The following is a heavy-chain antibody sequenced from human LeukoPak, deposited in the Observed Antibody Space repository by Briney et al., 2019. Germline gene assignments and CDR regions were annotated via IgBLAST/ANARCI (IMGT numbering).Heavy chain of an antibody. D-gene: IGHD1/OR15-1a*01. CDR1: GYSFTTYW. V-gene: IGHV5-51*01. Sequence: GESLKISCKGSGYSFTTYWIGWVRQMPGKGLEWMGIIYPGDSDIKNSPSFQGQVTISADKSTATAYLHLSDLKASDTAIYYCGRHMNNLQLWLDYWGQGTVVTVSS. CDR2: IYPGDSDI. CDR3: GRHMNNLQLWLDY. J-gene: IGHJ4*02.